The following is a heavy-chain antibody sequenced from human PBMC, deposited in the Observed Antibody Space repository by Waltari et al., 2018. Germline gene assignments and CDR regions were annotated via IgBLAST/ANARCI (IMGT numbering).Heavy chain of an antibody. J-gene: IGHJ5*02. D-gene: IGHD3-9*01. CDR3: ARDLLSGLRYFDWLIGGDWFDP. Sequence: QVQLQESGPGLVKPSETLSLTCAVSGYSISSGYYWGWIRQPPGQGLEWIGSIYHSGSTYYNPSLKSRVTISVDTSKNQFSLKLSSVTAADTAVYYCARDLLSGLRYFDWLIGGDWFDPWGQGTLVTVSS. CDR2: IYHSGST. V-gene: IGHV4-38-2*02. CDR1: GYSISSGYY.